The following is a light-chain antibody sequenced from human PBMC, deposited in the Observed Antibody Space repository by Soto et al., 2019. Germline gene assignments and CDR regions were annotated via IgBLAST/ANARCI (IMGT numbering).Light chain of an antibody. J-gene: IGKJ2*01. CDR3: QQSYSSPRT. CDR2: AAY. CDR1: QNINNY. V-gene: IGKV1-39*01. Sequence: DIQMTQSPSSLPASVGDIVSISCRASQNINNYLNWYEQRPGKAPKLLIYAAYSLQSGVPSRFSGSGSGTDFTLTISSLQPEDFATYYCQQSYSSPRTFGQGTKLEIK.